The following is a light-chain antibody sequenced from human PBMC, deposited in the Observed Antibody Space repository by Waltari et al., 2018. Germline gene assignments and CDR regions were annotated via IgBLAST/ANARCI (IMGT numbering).Light chain of an antibody. CDR1: QNINNY. V-gene: IGKV1-39*01. Sequence: DIQMSQSPSSLSASVGDRVTITCRASQNINNYLHWYQHRPGQAPRLLIYGASTLQSGVPSRFSCSGSGTHFTLTIGSLQTEDFGTYYCQQSFTALWTFGRGTKVEVK. CDR2: GAS. CDR3: QQSFTALWT. J-gene: IGKJ1*01.